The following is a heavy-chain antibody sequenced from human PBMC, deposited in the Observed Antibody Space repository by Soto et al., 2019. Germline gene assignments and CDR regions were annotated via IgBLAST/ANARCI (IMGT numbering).Heavy chain of an antibody. D-gene: IGHD2-2*01. CDR1: GYTFTSYD. V-gene: IGHV1-8*01. CDR3: ARGESAGYCSSTSCYGVYYYYMEV. J-gene: IGHJ6*03. Sequence: GASVKVSCKASGYTFTSYDINCVRQATGQGLEWMGWMNPNSGNTGYAQKFQGRVTMTRNTSISTAYMELSSLRSEDTAVYYCARGESAGYCSSTSCYGVYYYYMEVWGKGTTVTVSS. CDR2: MNPNSGNT.